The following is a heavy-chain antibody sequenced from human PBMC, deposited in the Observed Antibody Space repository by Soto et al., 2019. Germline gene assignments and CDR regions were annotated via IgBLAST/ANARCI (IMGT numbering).Heavy chain of an antibody. V-gene: IGHV3-23*01. CDR3: AKFKGFNWNYVFDY. J-gene: IGHJ4*02. D-gene: IGHD1-7*01. Sequence: GGSLRLSCEVSGLTFSNFAMSWVRQAPGDGLEWAAAIGGSGGTTFYADSVKGRFSISKDFAKNMLYLQMNSVRGEDTAVYYCAKFKGFNWNYVFDYWGQGVPVTVSS. CDR2: IGGSGGTT. CDR1: GLTFSNFA.